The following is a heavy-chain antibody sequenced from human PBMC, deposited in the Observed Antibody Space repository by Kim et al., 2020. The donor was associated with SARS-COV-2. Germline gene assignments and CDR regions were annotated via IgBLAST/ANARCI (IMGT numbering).Heavy chain of an antibody. CDR1: GYTFNMYG. Sequence: ASVKVSCKASGYTFNMYGISWVRQAPGQGLEWMGWISAYNGNTEYAQNFQDRVTMTTDTSASTTYMELRRLRSDDTAVYYCARVSYHDYIGYYFPWGQGT. CDR3: ARVSYHDYIGYYFP. CDR2: ISAYNGNT. V-gene: IGHV1-18*01. J-gene: IGHJ5*02. D-gene: IGHD3-22*01.